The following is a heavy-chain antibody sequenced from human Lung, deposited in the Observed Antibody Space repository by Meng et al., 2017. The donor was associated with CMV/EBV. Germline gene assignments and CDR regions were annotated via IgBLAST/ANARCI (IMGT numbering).Heavy chain of an antibody. V-gene: IGHV5-51*01. D-gene: IGHD6-6*01. CDR2: IYPGDSDT. CDR3: ARELSSSSYYYGMDV. Sequence: GESLKISCKGSGYSFTSYWIGWVRQMPGKGLEWMGIIYPGDSDTRYSPSFQGQVTISADKSISTAYLQWSSLKASDTAMYYCARELSSSSYYYGMDVWGQGTTVTFSS. CDR1: GYSFTSYW. J-gene: IGHJ6*02.